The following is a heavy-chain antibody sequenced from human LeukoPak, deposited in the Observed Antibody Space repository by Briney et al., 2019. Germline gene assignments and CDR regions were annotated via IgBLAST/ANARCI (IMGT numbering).Heavy chain of an antibody. CDR3: ARGHYDVLAASYKWTPDY. CDR2: ITSGGDYI. V-gene: IGHV3-21*01. CDR1: GFTFNTFN. Sequence: GGSLRLSCAASGFTFNTFNMIWVRQAPGKGLECVSSITSGGDYIYYADSVKGRFTTSRDNAKNSLSLQLNSLRVEDTAVYYCARGHYDVLAASYKWTPDYWGQGTLVTVSS. D-gene: IGHD3-9*01. J-gene: IGHJ4*02.